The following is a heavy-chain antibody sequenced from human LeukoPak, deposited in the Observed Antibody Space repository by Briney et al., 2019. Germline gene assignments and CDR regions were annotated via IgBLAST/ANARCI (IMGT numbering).Heavy chain of an antibody. CDR1: GFTFSSYG. D-gene: IGHD3-22*01. Sequence: GGSLRLACAASGFTFSSYGMSWVRQAPGKGLEWVSSISSSSSYIYYADSVKGRFTISRDNAKNSLYLQMNSLRAEDTAVYYCARDYYDSSGYRYLDYWGQGTLVTVSS. CDR2: ISSSSSYI. J-gene: IGHJ4*02. V-gene: IGHV3-21*01. CDR3: ARDYYDSSGYRYLDY.